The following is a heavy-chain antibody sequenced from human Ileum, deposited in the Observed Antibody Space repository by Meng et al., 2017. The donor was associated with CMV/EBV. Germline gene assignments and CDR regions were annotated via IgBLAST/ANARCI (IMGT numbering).Heavy chain of an antibody. Sequence: HDWGPRLVTPSETLSLICTVTGGHISSGTYYWAWTRQSPGKGLEWLGSIYYSGSTYDNPSLKSRVTMSVDTFKNQFSLKLTSVTAADTAVYYCAGDWGPYSSRGYFDPWGQGTLVTVSS. CDR1: GGHISSGTYY. CDR3: AGDWGPYSSRGYFDP. CDR2: IYYSGST. V-gene: IGHV4-39*07. D-gene: IGHD6-13*01. J-gene: IGHJ5*02.